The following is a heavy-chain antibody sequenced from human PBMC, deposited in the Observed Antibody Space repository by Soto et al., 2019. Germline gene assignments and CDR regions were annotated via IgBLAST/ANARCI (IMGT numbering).Heavy chain of an antibody. J-gene: IGHJ6*02. Sequence: VSLRLSCVGSGFTFSTYSINWVRQAPGKGLEWVSSISSRSDIYYADSVKGRFTISRDNAKNSVSLQMNSLRAEDTAVYYCAREYTAWPLAYGLDVWGQGTTVTVSS. CDR1: GFTFSTYS. V-gene: IGHV3-21*01. D-gene: IGHD2-2*02. CDR3: AREYTAWPLAYGLDV. CDR2: ISSRSDI.